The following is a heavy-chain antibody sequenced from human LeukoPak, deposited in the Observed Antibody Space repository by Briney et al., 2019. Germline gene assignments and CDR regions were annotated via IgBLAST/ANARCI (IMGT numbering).Heavy chain of an antibody. V-gene: IGHV4-31*03. J-gene: IGHJ4*02. CDR2: IYYSGST. D-gene: IGHD4/OR15-4a*01. CDR1: GGSISSGGYY. Sequence: PSQTLSLTCTVSGGSISSGGYYWSWIRQHPGKGLEWIGYIYYSGSTYYNPSLKSRVTISADTSKNQFSLKLTSVTAADTAVYYCARTYDYDFDYWGQGTLVTVSS. CDR3: ARTYDYDFDY.